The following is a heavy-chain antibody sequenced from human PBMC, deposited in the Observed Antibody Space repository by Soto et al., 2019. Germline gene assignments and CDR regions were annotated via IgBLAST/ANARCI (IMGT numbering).Heavy chain of an antibody. Sequence: SGPTLVNPTQTLTLTCTFSGFSLSTSGVGVGWIRQPPGKALEWLALIYWDDDKRYSPSLKSRLTITKDTSKNQVVLTMTNMEPVDTATYYCAHRGYCSGGSCYSGGSYYFDYWGQGTLVTVSS. D-gene: IGHD2-15*01. CDR2: IYWDDDK. J-gene: IGHJ4*02. CDR3: AHRGYCSGGSCYSGGSYYFDY. CDR1: GFSLSTSGVG. V-gene: IGHV2-5*02.